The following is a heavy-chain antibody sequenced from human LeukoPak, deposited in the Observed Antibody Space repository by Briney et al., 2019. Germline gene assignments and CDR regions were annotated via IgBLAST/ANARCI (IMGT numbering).Heavy chain of an antibody. CDR1: GGSISSYY. Sequence: SETLYLTCTVSGGSISSYYWSWIRQPPGKGLEWIGYIYYSGSTNYNPSLKSRVTISVDTSKNQFSLKLSSVTAADTAVYYCARAPLLWFGELFDYWGQGTLVTVSS. CDR2: IYYSGST. CDR3: ARAPLLWFGELFDY. V-gene: IGHV4-59*01. J-gene: IGHJ4*02. D-gene: IGHD3-10*01.